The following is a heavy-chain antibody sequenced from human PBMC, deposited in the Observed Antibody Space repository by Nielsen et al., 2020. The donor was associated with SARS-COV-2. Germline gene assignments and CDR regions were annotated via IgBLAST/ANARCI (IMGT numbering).Heavy chain of an antibody. V-gene: IGHV1-18*01. J-gene: IGHJ6*02. CDR1: GYTFTSYG. Sequence: ASVKVSCKASGYTFTSYGISRVRPAPGQGLEWMGWISAYNGNTNYAQKLQGRVTMTTDTSTSTAYMELRSLRSDDTAVYYCARAGVGEVPYYYYGMDVWGQGTSVTVSS. D-gene: IGHD3-10*01. CDR2: ISAYNGNT. CDR3: ARAGVGEVPYYYYGMDV.